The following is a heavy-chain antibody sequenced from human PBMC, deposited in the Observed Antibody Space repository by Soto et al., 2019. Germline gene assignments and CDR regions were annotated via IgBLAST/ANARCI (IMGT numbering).Heavy chain of an antibody. D-gene: IGHD3-10*01. CDR2: IWYDGGNE. CDR3: ARGDFYGSGSSLDY. Sequence: QVQLVESGGGVVQPGRSLRLSCAASGFTFSSYAMHWVRQAPGKGLEWVALIWYDGGNEYYADSVKGRFTISRDNSKNMLYLQMRSLRAEDTAVYYCARGDFYGSGSSLDYWGQGTLVTVSS. CDR1: GFTFSSYA. V-gene: IGHV3-33*01. J-gene: IGHJ4*02.